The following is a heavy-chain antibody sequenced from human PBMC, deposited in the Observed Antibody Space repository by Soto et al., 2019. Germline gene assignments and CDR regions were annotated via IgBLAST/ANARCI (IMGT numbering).Heavy chain of an antibody. V-gene: IGHV1-8*01. CDR2: MNPNSGYT. CDR3: ARVMGSVDY. CDR1: GYIFSNYD. Sequence: QVQLVQSGAEVKKPGTSVRISCKTSGYIFSNYDINWVRQAAGQGLEWMGWMNPNSGYTGSARKFQGRVNMTRDKSMRTAYMELSSLRSEDTAVYYCARVMGSVDYWGQGTLVTVSS. D-gene: IGHD1-26*01. J-gene: IGHJ4*02.